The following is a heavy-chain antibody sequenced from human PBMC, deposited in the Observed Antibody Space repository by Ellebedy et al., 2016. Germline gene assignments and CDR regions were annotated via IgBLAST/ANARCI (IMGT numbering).Heavy chain of an antibody. J-gene: IGHJ6*02. V-gene: IGHV1-2*04. CDR2: INPSSGDT. CDR1: GYTFTSYG. Sequence: ASVKVSCKASGYTFTSYGISWVRQAPGQGPEWMGWINPSSGDTKYAQKFQGWVTMTRDPSISTVYMELSRLTSDDTAVYYCARDGSGTYHYCLDVWGQGTTVTVSS. CDR3: ARDGSGTYHYCLDV. D-gene: IGHD1-26*01.